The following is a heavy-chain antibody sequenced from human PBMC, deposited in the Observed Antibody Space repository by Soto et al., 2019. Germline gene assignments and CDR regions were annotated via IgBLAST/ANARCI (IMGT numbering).Heavy chain of an antibody. Sequence: QVQLQESGPGLVKPSETLSLTCTVSGGSISSYYWSWIRQPPGKGLEWIGYIYYSGSTNYNPSLQSRVTISVDTSKNQFSLKLSSVTAADTAVYYCARVVHDFWSGSLLVYYGMDVWGQGTTVTVSS. D-gene: IGHD3-3*01. J-gene: IGHJ6*02. CDR3: ARVVHDFWSGSLLVYYGMDV. V-gene: IGHV4-59*01. CDR2: IYYSGST. CDR1: GGSISSYY.